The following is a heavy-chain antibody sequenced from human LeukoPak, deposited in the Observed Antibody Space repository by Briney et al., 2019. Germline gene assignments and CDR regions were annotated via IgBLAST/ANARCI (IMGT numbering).Heavy chain of an antibody. CDR3: VREGAHIAAVGNYFDY. Sequence: PGGSLRLSCAASGFAFSGYWMHWVRQAPGKGLVWVSRINHDGSATIYADSVKGRFTFSRDNAKNTLHLQMNSLRVEDTAVYYCVREGAHIAAVGNYFDYWGQGTLVTVSP. J-gene: IGHJ4*02. CDR1: GFAFSGYW. V-gene: IGHV3-74*01. D-gene: IGHD6-13*01. CDR2: INHDGSAT.